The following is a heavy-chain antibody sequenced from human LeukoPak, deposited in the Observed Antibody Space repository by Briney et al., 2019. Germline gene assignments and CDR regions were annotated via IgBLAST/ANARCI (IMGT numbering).Heavy chain of an antibody. CDR2: ISGSGGST. CDR3: AKDMLGYCSSTSCYKTDY. Sequence: PGGSLRLSCAASGFTFSSYAMSWVRQAPGKGLEWASAISGSGGSTYYADSVKGRFTISRDNSKNTLYLQMNSLRAEDTAVYYCAKDMLGYCSSTSCYKTDYWGQGTLVTVSS. V-gene: IGHV3-23*01. J-gene: IGHJ4*02. CDR1: GFTFSSYA. D-gene: IGHD2-2*02.